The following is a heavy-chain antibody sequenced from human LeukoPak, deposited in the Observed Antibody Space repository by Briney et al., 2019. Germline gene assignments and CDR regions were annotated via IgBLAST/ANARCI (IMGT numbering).Heavy chain of an antibody. D-gene: IGHD1-26*01. CDR3: ARESGSYPDAFDI. J-gene: IGHJ3*02. CDR1: GGTFSSYA. V-gene: IGHV1-69*01. Sequence: SVKVSCKASGGTFSSYAISWVRQAPGQGLEWMGGIIPIFGTANYAQKFQGRVTMTADESTSTAYMELSSLRSEDTAVYYCARESGSYPDAFDIWGQGTMVTVSS. CDR2: IIPIFGTA.